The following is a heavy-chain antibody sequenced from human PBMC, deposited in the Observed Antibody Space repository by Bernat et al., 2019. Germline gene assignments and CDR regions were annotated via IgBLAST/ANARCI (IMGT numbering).Heavy chain of an antibody. CDR3: AADIPTPLAQIDF. J-gene: IGHJ4*02. CDR2: STSRRDGATT. V-gene: IGHV3-15*01. Sequence: RVGGGGGWGGAGGWLRLSCAASGLTFSDAWMLWVRRGPGKGLGWVGRSTSRRDGATTEFAAPVKGRFTISRDESRNRVFLQMNSLKTEDTALYYCAADIPTPLAQIDFWGQGTVVTVSS. CDR1: GLTFSDAW. D-gene: IGHD2-21*01.